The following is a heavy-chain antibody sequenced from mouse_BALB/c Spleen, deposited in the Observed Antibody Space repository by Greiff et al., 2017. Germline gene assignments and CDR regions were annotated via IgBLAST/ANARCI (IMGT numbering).Heavy chain of an antibody. V-gene: IGHV5-6*01. D-gene: IGHD2-3*01. CDR3: ARREYDGYYLFAY. Sequence: EVQGVESGGDLVKPGGSLKLSCAASGFTFSSYGMSWVRQTPDKRLEWVATISSGGSYTYYPDSVKGRFTISRDNAKNTLYLQMSSLKSEDTAMYYCARREYDGYYLFAYWGQGTLVTVSA. CDR1: GFTFSSYG. CDR2: ISSGGSYT. J-gene: IGHJ3*01.